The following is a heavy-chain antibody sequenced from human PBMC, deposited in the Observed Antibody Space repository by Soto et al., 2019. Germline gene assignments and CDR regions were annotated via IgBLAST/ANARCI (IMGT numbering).Heavy chain of an antibody. CDR1: GGTFSSYA. J-gene: IGHJ3*02. V-gene: IGHV1-69*13. Sequence: SVKVSCKASGGTFSSYAISWVRQAPGQGLEWMGGIIPIFGTANYAQKFQGRVTITADESTSAAYMELSSLRSEDTAVYYCARLPRQYYYDSSGYWGAFDIWGQGTMVTVSS. D-gene: IGHD3-22*01. CDR2: IIPIFGTA. CDR3: ARLPRQYYYDSSGYWGAFDI.